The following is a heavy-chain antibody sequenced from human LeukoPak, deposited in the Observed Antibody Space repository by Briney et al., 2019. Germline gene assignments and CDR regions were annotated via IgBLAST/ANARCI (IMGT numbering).Heavy chain of an antibody. CDR1: GFAFSRYA. D-gene: IGHD6-19*01. CDR3: IPVAGTGCDY. CDR2: ISGSGGST. J-gene: IGHJ4*02. Sequence: PGGSLRLSCAASGFAFSRYAMSWVRQAPGKGLEWVSAISGSGGSTYYADPVKGRFTISRDNSKNTLFLQMNSLIAEDTAVYYGIPVAGTGCDYWGQGTLVTVSS. V-gene: IGHV3-23*01.